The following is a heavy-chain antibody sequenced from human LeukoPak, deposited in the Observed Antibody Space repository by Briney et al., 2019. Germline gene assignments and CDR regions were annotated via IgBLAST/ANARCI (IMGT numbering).Heavy chain of an antibody. Sequence: GGSLRLSCAASGFTFSSYAMPWVRQAPGKGLEWVAVISYDGSNKYYADSVKGRFTISRDNSKNTLYLQMNSLRAEDTAVYYCARVPYSSGWWVSGYWGQGTLVTVSS. CDR2: ISYDGSNK. CDR3: ARVPYSSGWWVSGY. CDR1: GFTFSSYA. D-gene: IGHD6-19*01. J-gene: IGHJ4*02. V-gene: IGHV3-30-3*01.